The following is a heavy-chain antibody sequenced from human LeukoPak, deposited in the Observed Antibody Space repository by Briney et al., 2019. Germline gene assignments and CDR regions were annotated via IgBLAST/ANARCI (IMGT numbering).Heavy chain of an antibody. V-gene: IGHV3-23*01. J-gene: IGHJ5*02. Sequence: GGSLRLSCAASGFTFSSYAMSWVRQAPGKGLEWVSAISGSGGSTYYADSVKGRFTISRDNSKNTLYLQMNSLRAEDTAVYYCARDDCSSTSCYVGWFDPRGQGTLVTVSS. CDR3: ARDDCSSTSCYVGWFDP. D-gene: IGHD2-2*01. CDR1: GFTFSSYA. CDR2: ISGSGGST.